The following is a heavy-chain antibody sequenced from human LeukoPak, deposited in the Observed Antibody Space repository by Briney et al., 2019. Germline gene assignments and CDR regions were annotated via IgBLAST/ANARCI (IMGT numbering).Heavy chain of an antibody. V-gene: IGHV3-21*01. D-gene: IGHD1-1*01. J-gene: IGHJ5*02. CDR1: GFTFSSYS. Sequence: GGSLRLSCAASGFTFSSYSMNWVRQAPGKGLEWVSSISSSSSYIYYADSVKGRFTISRDNAKNSLYLQMNSLRAEDTAVYYCARGYLAAAPGNLFHPWGQGTLVTVSS. CDR3: ARGYLAAAPGNLFHP. CDR2: ISSSSSYI.